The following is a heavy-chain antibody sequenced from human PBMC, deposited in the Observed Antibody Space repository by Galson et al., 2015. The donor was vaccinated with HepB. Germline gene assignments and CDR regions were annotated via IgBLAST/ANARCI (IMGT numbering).Heavy chain of an antibody. CDR2: IYPGDSET. D-gene: IGHD6-25*01. Sequence: QSGAEVKKPGESLKISCKASGYSFSSYWIGWVRQMPGKGLEWMGVIYPGDSETTYSPSFEGQVTISADRSLSTAFLYWSSLKASDSALYYCARPLGIAAAGKNSFDIWGHGTLVTVSS. CDR3: ARPLGIAAAGKNSFDI. V-gene: IGHV5-51*01. CDR1: GYSFSSYW. J-gene: IGHJ3*02.